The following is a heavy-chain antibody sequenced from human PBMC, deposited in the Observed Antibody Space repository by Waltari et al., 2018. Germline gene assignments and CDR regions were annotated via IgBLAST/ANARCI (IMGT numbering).Heavy chain of an antibody. CDR1: GFIFSNFW. V-gene: IGHV3-7*03. CDR3: ARAGLLGAFDV. CDR2: IKQDGSQI. Sequence: EVQLVESGGGLVQPEGSLRLSCAASGFIFSNFWMSWVRQAPGKGLEWVASIKQDGSQIPYVDSVKGRFTMSRDNAANSLALHMDSLRVEDTAVYYCARAGLLGAFDVWGQGTMVTVSS. D-gene: IGHD2-15*01. J-gene: IGHJ3*01.